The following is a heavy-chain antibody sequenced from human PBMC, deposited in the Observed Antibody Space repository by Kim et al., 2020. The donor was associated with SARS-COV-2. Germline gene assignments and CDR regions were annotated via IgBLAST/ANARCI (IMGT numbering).Heavy chain of an antibody. D-gene: IGHD2-15*01. V-gene: IGHV1-69*04. CDR2: KT. Sequence: KTDYERKSQGRATITADKSTSTAYMELSSLRSEDTAVYYCARDDWGYGYWGQGTLVTVSS. J-gene: IGHJ4*02. CDR3: ARDDWGYGY.